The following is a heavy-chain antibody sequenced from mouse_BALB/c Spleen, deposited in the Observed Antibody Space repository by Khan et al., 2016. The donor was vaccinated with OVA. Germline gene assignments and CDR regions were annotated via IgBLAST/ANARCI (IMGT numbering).Heavy chain of an antibody. CDR1: GFTFSSFG. J-gene: IGHJ2*01. D-gene: IGHD1-1*01. CDR3: GRSYFYGDYFDQ. Sequence: EVELVESGGGLVQPGGSRKLSCVASGFTFSSFGMHWVRQAPEKGLEWVAYISGDSSTTYYTDTVMGRFSISRDNPNNTPFLQMASLRSEDKAMYYCGRSYFYGDYFDQWGQGTTVTVSA. V-gene: IGHV5-17*02. CDR2: ISGDSSTT.